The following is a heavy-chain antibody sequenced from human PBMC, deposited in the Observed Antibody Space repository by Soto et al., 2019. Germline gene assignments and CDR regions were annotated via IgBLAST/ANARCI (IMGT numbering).Heavy chain of an antibody. Sequence: EVQLLESGGGLVQPGGSLRLSCAASGFTFSNYAMNWVRQAPVKGLEWVSVISGSGDSTYHADSVKGRFTISRDRSKNTVVLQLNSSRAEEPAVYYSARRGSWSHYDHGGQGTLVTACS. V-gene: IGHV3-23*01. CDR1: GFTFSNYA. D-gene: IGHD1-26*01. J-gene: IGHJ5*02. CDR3: ARRGSWSHYDH. CDR2: ISGSGDST.